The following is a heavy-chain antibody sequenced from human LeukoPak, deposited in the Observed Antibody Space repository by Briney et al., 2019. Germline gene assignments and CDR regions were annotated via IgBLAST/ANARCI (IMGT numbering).Heavy chain of an antibody. Sequence: GGSLRLSCTASGFTFGDYDMSWVRQAPGKGLEWVGFIRSKAYGGTTEYAASVKGRFTISRDDSKSIAYLQMNSLKTEDTAVYYCTRNPYTYYYDSSGYNWFDPWGQGTLVTVSS. J-gene: IGHJ5*02. CDR2: IRSKAYGGTT. CDR1: GFTFGDYD. CDR3: TRNPYTYYYDSSGYNWFDP. V-gene: IGHV3-49*04. D-gene: IGHD3-22*01.